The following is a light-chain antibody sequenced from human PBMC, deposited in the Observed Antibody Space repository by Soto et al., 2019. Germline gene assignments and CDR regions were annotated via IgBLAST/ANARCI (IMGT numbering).Light chain of an antibody. V-gene: IGKV3-11*01. Sequence: EIVLTQSPATLSLSPGERATLSCRASQSVSSYLAWYQQKPGQAPGLLIYDASNRATGIPARFSGSGSGTDFTPTISSLEPEDFAVYYCQQRSNWPPRFTFGPGTKVDIK. CDR2: DAS. CDR3: QQRSNWPPRFT. CDR1: QSVSSY. J-gene: IGKJ3*01.